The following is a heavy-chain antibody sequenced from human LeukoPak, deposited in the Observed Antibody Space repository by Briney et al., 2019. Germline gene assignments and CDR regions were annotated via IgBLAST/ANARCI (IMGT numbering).Heavy chain of an antibody. Sequence: GGSLRLSCAASGFTFSSYGIHWVRQAPGKGLEWVAFIRHDGSNKYYADSVKGRFTISRDNSKNTLYLQMNSLRTEDTAVYYCAKPALRSGAAAAGTIFDYWGQGTLVTVSS. CDR2: IRHDGSNK. CDR1: GFTFSSYG. D-gene: IGHD6-13*01. J-gene: IGHJ4*02. CDR3: AKPALRSGAAAAGTIFDY. V-gene: IGHV3-30*02.